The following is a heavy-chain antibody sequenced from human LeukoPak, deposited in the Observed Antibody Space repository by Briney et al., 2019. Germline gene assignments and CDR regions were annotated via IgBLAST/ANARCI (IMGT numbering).Heavy chain of an antibody. J-gene: IGHJ4*02. CDR2: ISSSGSTI. CDR1: GFTFSSYE. Sequence: GGSLRLSCAASGFTFSSYEMNWVRQAPGKGLEWVSYISSSGSTIYYADSVKGRFTISRDNAKNSLYLQMNSLRAEDTAVYYCARDRIAAAGQRLGYWGQGTLATVSS. V-gene: IGHV3-48*03. D-gene: IGHD6-13*01. CDR3: ARDRIAAAGQRLGY.